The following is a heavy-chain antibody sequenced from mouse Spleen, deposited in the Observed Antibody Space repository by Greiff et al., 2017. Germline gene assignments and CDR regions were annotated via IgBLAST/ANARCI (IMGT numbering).Heavy chain of an antibody. CDR3: ARGGYSNYDWYFDV. CDR1: GYTFTDYE. J-gene: IGHJ1*01. V-gene: IGHV1-15*01. D-gene: IGHD2-5*01. Sequence: VKLMESGAELVRPGASVKLSCKALGYTFTDYEMHWVKQTPVHGLEWIGAIHPGSGGTAYNQKFKGKATLTADKSSSTAYMELSSLTSEDSAVYYCARGGYSNYDWYFDVWGAGTTVTVSS. CDR2: IHPGSGGT.